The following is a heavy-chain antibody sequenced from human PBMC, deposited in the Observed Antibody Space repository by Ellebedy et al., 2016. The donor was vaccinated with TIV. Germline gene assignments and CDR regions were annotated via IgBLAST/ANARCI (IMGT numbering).Heavy chain of an antibody. CDR1: GGSISSSSYY. D-gene: IGHD1/OR15-1a*01. Sequence: SETLSLTCTVSGGSISSSSYYWGWIRQPPGKGLEWNGSIYHSGSTYYNPSLKSRVTISVDRSKNQFSLKLSSVTAADTAVYYCARGSRTGAFDIWGQGTMVTVSS. J-gene: IGHJ3*02. V-gene: IGHV4-39*07. CDR3: ARGSRTGAFDI. CDR2: IYHSGST.